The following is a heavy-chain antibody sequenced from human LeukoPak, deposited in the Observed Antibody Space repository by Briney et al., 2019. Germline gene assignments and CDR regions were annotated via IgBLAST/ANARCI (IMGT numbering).Heavy chain of an antibody. Sequence: SGTLSLTCTVSGGSISSGSYYWSWIRQPAGKGLEWIGRIYTSGSTNYNPSLKSRVTISVDTSKNQFSLKLSSVTAADTAVYYCAREGFKVVGALQQLADYWGQGTLVTVSS. CDR3: AREGFKVVGALQQLADY. CDR1: GGSISSGSYY. CDR2: IYTSGST. V-gene: IGHV4-61*02. D-gene: IGHD2-15*01. J-gene: IGHJ4*02.